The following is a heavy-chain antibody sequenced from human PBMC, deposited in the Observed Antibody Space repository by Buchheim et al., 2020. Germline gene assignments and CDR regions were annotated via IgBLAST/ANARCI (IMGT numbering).Heavy chain of an antibody. D-gene: IGHD3-9*01. CDR3: ARDKGRYFPLTNYFDY. V-gene: IGHV3-33*01. J-gene: IGHJ4*02. CDR2: IWYDGSNK. Sequence: QVQLVESGGGVVQPGRSLRLSCAASGFTFSSYGMHWVRQAPGKGLEWVAVIWYDGSNKYYADSVKGRFTISRDNSKNTLYLQMNSLRAEDTAVYYCARDKGRYFPLTNYFDYWGQGTL. CDR1: GFTFSSYG.